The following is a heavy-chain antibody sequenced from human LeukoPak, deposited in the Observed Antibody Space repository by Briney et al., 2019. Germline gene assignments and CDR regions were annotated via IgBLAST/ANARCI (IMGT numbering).Heavy chain of an antibody. D-gene: IGHD6-13*01. CDR2: IYHSGST. J-gene: IGHJ3*02. CDR1: GGSINSYY. Sequence: PSETLSLTCTVSGGSINSYYWSWIRQPPGKGLEWIGYIYHSGSTYYNPSLKSRVTISVDRSKNQFSLKLSSVTAADTAVYYCARDLAYGSSLRGAFDIWGQGTMVIVSS. V-gene: IGHV4-59*12. CDR3: ARDLAYGSSLRGAFDI.